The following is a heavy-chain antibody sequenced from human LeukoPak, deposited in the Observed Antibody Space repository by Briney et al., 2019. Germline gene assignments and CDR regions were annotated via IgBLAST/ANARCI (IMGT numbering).Heavy chain of an antibody. CDR2: IYYSGST. V-gene: IGHV4-61*05. Sequence: SETLSLTCTVSGAFLRSSTYYWGWIRQPPGKGLEWIGYIYYSGSTNYNPSLKSRATISVDKSKNQFSLKLSFVTAADTAVYYCARDVGARLPGYWGQGILVTVSS. CDR1: GAFLRSSTYY. CDR3: ARDVGARLPGY. D-gene: IGHD6-6*01. J-gene: IGHJ4*02.